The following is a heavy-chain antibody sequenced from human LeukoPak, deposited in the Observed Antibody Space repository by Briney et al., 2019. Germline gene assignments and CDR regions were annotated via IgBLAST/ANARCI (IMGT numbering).Heavy chain of an antibody. CDR1: GLTVSSNY. CDR2: IHAGGST. J-gene: IGHJ4*02. CDR3: AKEEYDILTAYSDY. D-gene: IGHD3-9*01. V-gene: IGHV3-53*01. Sequence: GGSLRLSCAASGLTVSSNYMSWVRQAAGKGLEWVSVIHAGGSTYYADSVKGRFTISRDNSKNTLYLQMNSLRVEDTAVYYCAKEEYDILTAYSDYWGQGTLVTVSS.